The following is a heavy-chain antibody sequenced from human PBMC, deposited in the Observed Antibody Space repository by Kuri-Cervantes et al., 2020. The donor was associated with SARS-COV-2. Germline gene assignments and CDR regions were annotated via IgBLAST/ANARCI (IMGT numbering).Heavy chain of an antibody. V-gene: IGHV4-59*11. CDR3: ERDKYCSGGSCYDNYYYMDV. CDR1: GCTISSHY. D-gene: IGHD2-15*01. CDR2: IYYSGST. J-gene: IGHJ6*03. Sequence: SETLSLTCTVSGCTISSHYWSWIRQPPGKGLEWIGFIYYSGSTNYKPSLKSRVNISVDTSKNQFFLNLSSMNATDTAVYYYERDKYCSGGSCYDNYYYMDVWGKGTLVTVSS.